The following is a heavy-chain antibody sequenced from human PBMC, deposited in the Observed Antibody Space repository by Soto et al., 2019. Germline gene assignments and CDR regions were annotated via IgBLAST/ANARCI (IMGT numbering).Heavy chain of an antibody. Sequence: QISLKESGPTLVQPTQTLTLTCTFSGFSLTSNGVGVGWIRQPPGKALEWLALIYWDDTERYSPSLKTRLTITKDTSKNQVVLTINYMDPVDTATYYCAHEGYGSDTWYDPWGQGTLVTVSS. D-gene: IGHD6-13*01. J-gene: IGHJ5*02. CDR3: AHEGYGSDTWYDP. V-gene: IGHV2-5*02. CDR1: GFSLTSNGVG. CDR2: IYWDDTE.